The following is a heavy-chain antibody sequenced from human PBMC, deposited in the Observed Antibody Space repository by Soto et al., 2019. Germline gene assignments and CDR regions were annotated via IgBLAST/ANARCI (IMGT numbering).Heavy chain of an antibody. Sequence: QVQMVESGGGVVQPGRSLRLSCAASGFTFSSYGMHWVRQAPGKGLEWVAVIWYDGSNKYYADSVKGRFTISRDNAKNTLYMQMNSLRAEDTAVYYCARDPDRYYFDYWGQGTLVTVSS. J-gene: IGHJ4*02. CDR3: ARDPDRYYFDY. CDR1: GFTFSSYG. CDR2: IWYDGSNK. V-gene: IGHV3-33*01.